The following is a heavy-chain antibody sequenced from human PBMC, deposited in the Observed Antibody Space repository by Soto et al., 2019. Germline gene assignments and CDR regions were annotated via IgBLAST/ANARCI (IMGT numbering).Heavy chain of an antibody. V-gene: IGHV3-33*01. CDR1: GFTFSSYG. Sequence: GGSLRLSCAASGFTFSSYGMHWVRQAPGKGLEWVAVIWYDGSNKYYADSVKGRFTISRDNSKNTLYLQMNSLRAEDTAVYYCARDAYYYGSGSYYPPPYYFDYWGQGTLVTVSS. CDR2: IWYDGSNK. CDR3: ARDAYYYGSGSYYPPPYYFDY. D-gene: IGHD3-10*01. J-gene: IGHJ4*02.